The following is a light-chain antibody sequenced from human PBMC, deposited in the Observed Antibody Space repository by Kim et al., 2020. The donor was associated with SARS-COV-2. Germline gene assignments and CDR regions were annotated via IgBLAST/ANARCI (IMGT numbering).Light chain of an antibody. J-gene: IGLJ1*01. V-gene: IGLV3-21*04. CDR2: YDS. CDR3: HVWDSSSDHHYV. CDR1: NIGSKS. Sequence: YELTQPPSVSVAPGKTARITCGGTNIGSKSVHWYQQKPGQAPVLVIYYDSDRPSGIPERFSGSNSGNTATLTISRVEAGDEADYYCHVWDSSSDHHYVFGTGTKVTVL.